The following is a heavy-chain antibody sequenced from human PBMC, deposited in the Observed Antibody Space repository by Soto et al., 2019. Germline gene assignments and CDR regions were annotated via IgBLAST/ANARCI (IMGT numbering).Heavy chain of an antibody. CDR1: GYTFTSYD. Sequence: QVQLVQSGAEVKKPGASVKVSCKASGYTFTSYDINWVRQATGQGLEWMGWMNPNSGNTGYAQKFQGRVTMTRNNSLSTAYLERSSLRSEDTAVYYCARERYSYGTDAFDIWGQGTMVTVSS. D-gene: IGHD5-18*01. J-gene: IGHJ3*02. CDR2: MNPNSGNT. V-gene: IGHV1-8*01. CDR3: ARERYSYGTDAFDI.